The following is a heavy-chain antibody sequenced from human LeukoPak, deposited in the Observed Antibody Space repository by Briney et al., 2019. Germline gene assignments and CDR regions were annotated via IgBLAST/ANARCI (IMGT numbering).Heavy chain of an antibody. J-gene: IGHJ4*02. CDR1: GFTFSSYA. CDR2: ISGSGGST. CDR3: AKGASRYCSSTSCYYFDY. D-gene: IGHD2-2*01. Sequence: GRSLRLSCAASGFTFSSYAMSWVRQTPGKGLEWVSGISGSGGSTDYADSVKGRFTISRDNSKNTLYLQINSLRIEDTAVYYCAKGASRYCSSTSCYYFDYWGQGTLVTVSS. V-gene: IGHV3-23*01.